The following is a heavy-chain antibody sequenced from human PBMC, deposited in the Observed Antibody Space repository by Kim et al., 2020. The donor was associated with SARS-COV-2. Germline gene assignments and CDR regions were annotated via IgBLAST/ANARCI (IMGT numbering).Heavy chain of an antibody. Sequence: ADSVKGRFTISRDNAKNSLYLQMNSLRAEDTALYYCAKDRSGDYYYGMDVWGQETTVTVSS. D-gene: IGHD3-10*01. CDR3: AKDRSGDYYYGMDV. V-gene: IGHV3-9*01. J-gene: IGHJ6*02.